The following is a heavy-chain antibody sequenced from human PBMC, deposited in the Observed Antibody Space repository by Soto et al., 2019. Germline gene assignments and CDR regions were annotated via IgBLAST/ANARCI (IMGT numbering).Heavy chain of an antibody. D-gene: IGHD3-3*01. CDR3: AREFESGSLYGMDV. CDR2: ISLDGSSK. CDR1: GFIFSPYA. Sequence: PGGSLRLSCAASGFIFSPYAMHWVRQAPGQGLEWVAIISLDGSSKYCADSVKGRFTISRDNSKNMVYLEMNSLRDEDTAMYYCAREFESGSLYGMDVWGRGTTVTVSS. J-gene: IGHJ6*02. V-gene: IGHV3-30-3*01.